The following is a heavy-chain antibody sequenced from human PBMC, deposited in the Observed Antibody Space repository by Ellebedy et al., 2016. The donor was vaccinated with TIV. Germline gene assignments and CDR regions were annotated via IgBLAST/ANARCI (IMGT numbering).Heavy chain of an antibody. CDR1: GGSFSGYY. V-gene: IGHV4-34*01. D-gene: IGHD6-19*01. J-gene: IGHJ4*02. Sequence: MPGGSLRLSCAVYGGSFSGYYWSWIRKPPGKGLEWIGEINHSGSTNYNPSLKSRVTISVDTSKNQFSLKLSSVTAADTAVYYCARRDSGWSDYWGQGTLVTVSS. CDR3: ARRDSGWSDY. CDR2: INHSGST.